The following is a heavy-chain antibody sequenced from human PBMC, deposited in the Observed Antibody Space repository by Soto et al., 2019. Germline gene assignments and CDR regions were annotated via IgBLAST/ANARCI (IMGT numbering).Heavy chain of an antibody. Sequence: SETLSLTCAVSGGSVSSGDFSWCWIRQPTGKGLEWVGYIYHSGTTYYHPSLKRRLTISLDRSNNQFSLKLASVTAADSAVYFCARSRSWDGLDFWGQGALVTVSS. CDR2: IYHSGTT. D-gene: IGHD3-10*01. CDR1: GGSVSSGDFS. CDR3: ARSRSWDGLDF. J-gene: IGHJ4*03. V-gene: IGHV4-30-2*01.